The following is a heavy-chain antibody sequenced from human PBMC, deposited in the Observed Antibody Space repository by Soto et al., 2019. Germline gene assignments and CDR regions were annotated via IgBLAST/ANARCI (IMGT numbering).Heavy chain of an antibody. V-gene: IGHV1-69*02. CDR1: GGTFSSYT. CDR3: ASCIRGGSGWCGWFDP. CDR2: IIPILGIA. D-gene: IGHD6-19*01. Sequence: QVQLVQSGAEVKKPGSSVKVSCKASGGTFSSYTISWVRQAPGQGLEWMGRIIPILGIADYAQKFQGRVTITADKSTSTACMELSSLRSEDTAVYYCASCIRGGSGWCGWFDPWGQGTLVPVSS. J-gene: IGHJ5*02.